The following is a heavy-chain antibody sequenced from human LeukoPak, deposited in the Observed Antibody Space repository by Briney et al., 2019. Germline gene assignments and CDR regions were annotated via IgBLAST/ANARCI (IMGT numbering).Heavy chain of an antibody. J-gene: IGHJ4*02. D-gene: IGHD3-10*01. Sequence: SETLSLTCSVSGGSSSRYYWNWNRQPPGGGLEWIGYIYDTGNTNYSPSLKSRVTISVDTSKNQFSLRLNSVTAADTAIYYCARGTSGSPVDYWGQGTLVTVSS. CDR2: IYDTGNT. CDR3: ARGTSGSPVDY. CDR1: GGSSSRYY. V-gene: IGHV4-59*01.